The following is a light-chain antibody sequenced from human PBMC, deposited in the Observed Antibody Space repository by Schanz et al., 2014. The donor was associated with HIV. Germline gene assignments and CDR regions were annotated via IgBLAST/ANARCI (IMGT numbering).Light chain of an antibody. J-gene: IGKJ4*01. Sequence: EIVLTQSPGSLSLSPGGRATLSCGASQRLSSSYLAWYQQKRDQPPRLVIYATSTRAAGIPDRCSGSGSGRDFSLNISRLEPEDFAVYYCQQYGSLLSFGGGTKVEIK. CDR3: QQYGSLLS. CDR1: QRLSSSY. CDR2: ATS. V-gene: IGKV3-20*01.